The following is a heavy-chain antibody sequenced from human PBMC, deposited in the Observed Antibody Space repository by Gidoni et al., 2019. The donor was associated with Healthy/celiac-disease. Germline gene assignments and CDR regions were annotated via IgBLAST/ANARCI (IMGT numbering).Heavy chain of an antibody. J-gene: IGHJ4*02. CDR3: ARGPRAGCTNGVCYPYYFDY. V-gene: IGHV1-69*04. D-gene: IGHD2-8*01. CDR1: GGTFSSYA. CDR2: IIPILGIA. Sequence: QVQLVQSGAEVKKPGSSVKVSCKASGGTFSSYAISWVRQAPGQGLEWMGRIIPILGIANYAQKFQGRVTITADKSTSTAYMELSSLRSEDTAVYYCARGPRAGCTNGVCYPYYFDYWGQGTLVTVSS.